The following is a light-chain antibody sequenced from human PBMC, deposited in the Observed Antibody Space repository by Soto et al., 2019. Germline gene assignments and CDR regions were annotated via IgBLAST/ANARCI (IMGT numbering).Light chain of an antibody. CDR1: IDDVTAYYR. CDR2: DVS. J-gene: IGLJ1*01. CDR3: SVYTRTSTYV. V-gene: IGLV2-18*01. Sequence: QSVLTQPPSVSGSPGQSGTISCSGTIDDVTAYYRVSWYQQTPGTAPKLMIYDVSNRPSGVPDRFSGSRSGNTASLTISGLQAEDEGDYYCSVYTRTSTYVFGTGTKVTVL.